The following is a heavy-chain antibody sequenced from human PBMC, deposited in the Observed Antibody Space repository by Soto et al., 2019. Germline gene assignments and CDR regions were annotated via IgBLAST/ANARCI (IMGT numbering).Heavy chain of an antibody. CDR3: ARVPVGASGGWFDP. J-gene: IGHJ5*02. V-gene: IGHV4-61*01. CDR2: IYYSGST. CDR1: GGSVSSGSYY. D-gene: IGHD1-26*01. Sequence: QVQLQESGPGLVKPSETLSLICTVSGGSVSSGSYYWSWIRQPPGKGLEWIGYIYYSGSTNYNPSLRSRVTISVDTSKNQFSQKLSSVTAADPAVDYCARVPVGASGGWFDPWGQGSLVTVST.